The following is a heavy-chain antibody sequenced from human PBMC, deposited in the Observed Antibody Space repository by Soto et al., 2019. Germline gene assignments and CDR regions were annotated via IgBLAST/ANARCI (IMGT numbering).Heavy chain of an antibody. V-gene: IGHV4-61*05. Sequence: SEILSLTCTVSGGSISSSSYYWGWIRQPPGKGLEWIGYISYTGTTNYNPSLKSRVTISVDTSKNQFSLRLSSVTPADTALYYCEKLVAVAGTDDWFDPWGQGTLVNVSS. D-gene: IGHD6-19*01. CDR2: ISYTGTT. CDR3: EKLVAVAGTDDWFDP. J-gene: IGHJ5*02. CDR1: GGSISSSSYY.